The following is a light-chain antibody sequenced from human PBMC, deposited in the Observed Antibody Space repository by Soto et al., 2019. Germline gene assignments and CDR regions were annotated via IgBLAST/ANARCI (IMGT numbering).Light chain of an antibody. CDR2: GAS. CDR1: QGIRSE. J-gene: IGKJ5*01. V-gene: IGKV1-39*01. CDR3: QQSYRTPT. Sequence: IQMTQSPSSLSASVGDRVTITCRASQGIRSELGWYQQKPGKAPNLLIYGASSLESGVPSRFSGSGSGTEFTLTIGGLQPEDFATYYCQQSYRTPTFGQGTRLEIK.